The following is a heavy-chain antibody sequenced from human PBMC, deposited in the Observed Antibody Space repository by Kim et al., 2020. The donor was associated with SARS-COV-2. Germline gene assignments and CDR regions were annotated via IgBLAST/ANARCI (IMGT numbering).Heavy chain of an antibody. V-gene: IGHV3-48*01. CDR1: GFTFSNYN. CDR3: ATVLSKDSNY. J-gene: IGHJ4*02. CDR2: ISSSSRTI. Sequence: GGSLRPSCSASGFTFSNYNMNWVRQAPGKGLEWVSFISSSSRTIYYADSVKGRFTISRDNAENSLFLQMNGLRAEDTALYYCATVLSKDSNYWGQGTLV. D-gene: IGHD2-15*01.